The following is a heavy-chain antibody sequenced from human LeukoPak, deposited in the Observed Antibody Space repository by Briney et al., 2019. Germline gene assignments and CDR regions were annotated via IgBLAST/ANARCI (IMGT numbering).Heavy chain of an antibody. CDR3: ARDPLTYGSGMYYQAFDY. D-gene: IGHD3-10*01. CDR1: GFTFSSYA. Sequence: PXGSLRLSCAASGFTFSSYAMHWVRQAXGQGLGWVAVISYDGSSEYYADSVKGRFIISRDNSKNTLYLQMNSLGAEDTAVYYCARDPLTYGSGMYYQAFDYWGQGTLVTVSS. CDR2: ISYDGSSE. J-gene: IGHJ4*02. V-gene: IGHV3-30-3*01.